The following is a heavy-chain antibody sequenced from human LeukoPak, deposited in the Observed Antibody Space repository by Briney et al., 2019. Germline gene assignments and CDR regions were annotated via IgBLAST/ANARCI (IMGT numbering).Heavy chain of an antibody. CDR1: GYTFTGYY. V-gene: IGHV1-2*02. D-gene: IGHD3-16*02. Sequence: ASVKVSCKASGYTFTGYYMHWVRQAPGQGLEWMGWINPNSGGTNYAQKFQGRVTMTRDTSISTAYMELSRLRSDDTAVYYCARAYVWGSYRSYFDYWGQGTLVTVSS. CDR3: ARAYVWGSYRSYFDY. CDR2: INPNSGGT. J-gene: IGHJ4*02.